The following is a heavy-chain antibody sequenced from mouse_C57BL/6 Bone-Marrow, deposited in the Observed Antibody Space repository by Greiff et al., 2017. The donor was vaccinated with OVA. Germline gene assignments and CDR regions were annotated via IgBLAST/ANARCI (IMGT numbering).Heavy chain of an antibody. Sequence: QVQLQQPGAELVKPGASVKLSCKASGYTFTSYWMHWVKQRPGQGLEWIGMIHPNSGSTNYNEKFKSKATLTVDKSSSTAYMQLSSLTSEDSAVYYCARGVLLRDWYFDVWGKGTTVTVSS. D-gene: IGHD1-1*01. J-gene: IGHJ1*03. CDR1: GYTFTSYW. CDR3: ARGVLLRDWYFDV. CDR2: IHPNSGST. V-gene: IGHV1-64*01.